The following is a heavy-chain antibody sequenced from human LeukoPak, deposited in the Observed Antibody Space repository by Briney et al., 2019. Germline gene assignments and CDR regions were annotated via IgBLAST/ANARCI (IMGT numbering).Heavy chain of an antibody. D-gene: IGHD3-22*01. V-gene: IGHV3-23*01. CDR3: AKAGDSSGYYYGFDY. J-gene: IGHJ4*02. CDR1: GFTLNTYA. Sequence: GGSLRLSCAASGFTLNTYAMSWVRQAPGKGLEWVSLISDSGGSTYYADSVKGRFTISRDYSRNTLYLQMNSLRAEDTAVYYCAKAGDSSGYYYGFDYWGQGTQVTVSS. CDR2: ISDSGGST.